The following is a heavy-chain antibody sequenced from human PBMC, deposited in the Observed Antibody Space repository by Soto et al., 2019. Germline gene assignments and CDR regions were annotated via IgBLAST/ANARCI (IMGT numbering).Heavy chain of an antibody. Sequence: SETLSLTCTVSGGSISSYYWSWIRQPPGKGLEWFGYIYYSGSTIYNLSLKSRVTISVDTSKNQFSLKLSSVTAADTAVYYCAGAGYSGYDFSYYYMDVWGKGTTVTVSS. CDR1: GGSISSYY. CDR3: AGAGYSGYDFSYYYMDV. V-gene: IGHV4-59*01. J-gene: IGHJ6*03. D-gene: IGHD5-12*01. CDR2: IYYSGST.